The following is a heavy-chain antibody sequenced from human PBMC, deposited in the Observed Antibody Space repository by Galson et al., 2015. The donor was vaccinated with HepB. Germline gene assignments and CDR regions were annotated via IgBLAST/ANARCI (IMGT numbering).Heavy chain of an antibody. V-gene: IGHV1-24*01. Sequence: SVKVSCKVSGYIFTELSMHWVRQAPGKGLEWMGGFDPEDGETIYAQKFQGRVTMAEDTSTDTAYMELSSLRSEDTAVYYCATTRYYRSGSYEHRYHYAMDVWGQGTTVTVSS. J-gene: IGHJ6*02. CDR2: FDPEDGET. D-gene: IGHD3-10*01. CDR1: GYIFTELS. CDR3: ATTRYYRSGSYEHRYHYAMDV.